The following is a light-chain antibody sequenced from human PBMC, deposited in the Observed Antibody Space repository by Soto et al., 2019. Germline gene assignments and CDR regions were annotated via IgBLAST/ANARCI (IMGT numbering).Light chain of an antibody. V-gene: IGKV3-15*01. CDR3: QQYNNWPPLT. CDR1: QSVSSN. J-gene: IGKJ4*01. Sequence: EIVMTQSPATLSVSPGERATLSCRASQSVSSNLAWYQQKPGQAPRLLIYGASTRATGIPARFSCSGSGTELTLTISSLQSEDFAVYYCQQYNNWPPLTFGGGTKVEIK. CDR2: GAS.